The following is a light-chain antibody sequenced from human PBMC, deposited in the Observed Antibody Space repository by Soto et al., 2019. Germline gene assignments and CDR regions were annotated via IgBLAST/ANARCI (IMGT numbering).Light chain of an antibody. CDR3: QQVISYPPC. CDR2: AAS. J-gene: IGKJ3*01. CDR1: QRISTF. V-gene: IGKV1-9*01. Sequence: DIQLTQSPSFLSASVGDRVTNTCRASQRISTFLAWYQQRQGKAPKLLIYAASNLQSRVTSRFSGSGSATEFTLTISSLQPEDFATYYCQQVISYPPCVDPGTKVDIK.